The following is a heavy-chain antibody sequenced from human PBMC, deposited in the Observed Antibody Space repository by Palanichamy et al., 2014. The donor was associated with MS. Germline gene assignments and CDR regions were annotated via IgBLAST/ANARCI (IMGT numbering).Heavy chain of an antibody. J-gene: IGHJ4*02. CDR2: IYNSGST. Sequence: QVQLQESGPGLVKPSETLSLTCTVSGGSISNYYWSWIRQPPGKGLEWIGFIYNSGSTNYNPSLESRVTISVDTSKNQFSLKLSSVTAADTAAYYCARHGREVGIALAGNGFYFDYWGQGTLVTVSS. CDR3: ARHGREVGIALAGNGFYFDY. V-gene: IGHV4-59*01. D-gene: IGHD6-19*01. CDR1: GGSISNYY.